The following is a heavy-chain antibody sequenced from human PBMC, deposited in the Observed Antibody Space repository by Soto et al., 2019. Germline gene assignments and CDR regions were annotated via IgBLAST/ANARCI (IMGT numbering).Heavy chain of an antibody. CDR1: GGSFSGYY. Sequence: SETLSLTCAVYGGSFSGYYWRWIRQPPGEGLEWIGEVNHSGSTNDNPSLKSRVTISVDTSKNQFSLKLSSVTAADTAVYYCARAVEVGARSLAAASTGRSSWFDPWGQGTLVTVSS. V-gene: IGHV4-34*01. J-gene: IGHJ5*02. CDR2: VNHSGST. CDR3: ARAVEVGARSLAAASTGRSSWFDP. D-gene: IGHD6-13*01.